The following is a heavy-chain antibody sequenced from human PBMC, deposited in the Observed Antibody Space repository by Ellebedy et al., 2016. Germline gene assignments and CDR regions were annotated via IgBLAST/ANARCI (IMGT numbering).Heavy chain of an antibody. CDR3: ATRILAVALNGFDI. J-gene: IGHJ3*02. V-gene: IGHV4-38-2*01. D-gene: IGHD6-19*01. CDR2: IYYGGDT. Sequence: GSLRLSCAASGITVSEQYVAWIRQPPGKGLEWIGNIYYGGDTYYNPSLKSRVTISLHTSTNQVSLKLTSVTAADPAVYYCATRILAVALNGFDIWGQGTMVTVSS. CDR1: GITVSEQY.